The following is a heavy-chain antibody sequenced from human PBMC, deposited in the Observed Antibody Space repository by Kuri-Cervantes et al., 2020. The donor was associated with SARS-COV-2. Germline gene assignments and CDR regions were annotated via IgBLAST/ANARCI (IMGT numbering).Heavy chain of an antibody. J-gene: IGHJ6*02. V-gene: IGHV1-2*04. CDR1: GYTFTGYY. CDR3: ARGQYDFWSGYPIYYYYGMDV. D-gene: IGHD3-3*01. CDR2: INPNSGGT. Sequence: ASVKVSCKASGYTFTGYYMHWVRQAPGQGLEWMGWINPNSGGTNYAQKFQGWVTMTRDTSISTAYMELSRLRSDDTAVYYRARGQYDFWSGYPIYYYYGMDVWGQGTTVTVSS.